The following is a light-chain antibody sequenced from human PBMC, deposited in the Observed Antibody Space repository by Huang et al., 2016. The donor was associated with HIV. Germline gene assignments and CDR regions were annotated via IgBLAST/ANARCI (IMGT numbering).Light chain of an antibody. Sequence: ETVMTQSPATLSVPPGEGATLSCRATKGVGVNLAWYQQRLGQAPRLLIHSASLRATGTTDGFSGGGSGTEFTLTSSRLQPEDSAVYYCQQYNNGPPWTFGQGTKVE. J-gene: IGKJ1*01. CDR1: KGVGVN. CDR2: SAS. CDR3: QQYNNGPPWT. V-gene: IGKV3-15*01.